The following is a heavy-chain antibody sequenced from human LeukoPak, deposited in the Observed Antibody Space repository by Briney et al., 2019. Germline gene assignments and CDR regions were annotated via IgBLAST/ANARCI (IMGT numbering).Heavy chain of an antibody. CDR3: AREGLYGSGSYSDY. Sequence: GASVKVSCKASGYTFTGYYMHWVRQAPGQGLEWMGWINPNSGGTNYAQKFQGRVTMTRDTSISTAYMELSRLRSDDTAVYYCAREGLYGSGSYSDYWGQGTLVTVSS. J-gene: IGHJ4*02. D-gene: IGHD3-10*01. CDR1: GYTFTGYY. V-gene: IGHV1-2*02. CDR2: INPNSGGT.